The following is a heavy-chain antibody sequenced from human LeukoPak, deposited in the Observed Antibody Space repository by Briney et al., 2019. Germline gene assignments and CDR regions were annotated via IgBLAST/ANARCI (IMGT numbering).Heavy chain of an antibody. V-gene: IGHV3-23*01. Sequence: GGSLRLSCAASGFTFSSYAMSWVRQAPGKGLEWFSVISGSGGGTYYADSVKGRFTISRDNSKNTLYPQMNSLRAEDTAVYYCARSAGIAAAVDYWGQGTLVTVSS. D-gene: IGHD6-13*01. J-gene: IGHJ4*02. CDR3: ARSAGIAAAVDY. CDR1: GFTFSSYA. CDR2: ISGSGGGT.